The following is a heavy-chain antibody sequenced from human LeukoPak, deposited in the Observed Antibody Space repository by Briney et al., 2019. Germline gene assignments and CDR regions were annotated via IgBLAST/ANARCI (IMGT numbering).Heavy chain of an antibody. D-gene: IGHD2-2*01. J-gene: IGHJ4*02. CDR1: GGTFISYA. Sequence: GASVKVSCKASGGTFISYAISWVRQAPGQGLEWMRGIIPIFGTANYAQKFQGRVTITADESTSTAYMELSSLRSEDTAVYYCARAVGAMPVAPFDYWGQGTLVTVSS. CDR2: IIPIFGTA. V-gene: IGHV1-69*13. CDR3: ARAVGAMPVAPFDY.